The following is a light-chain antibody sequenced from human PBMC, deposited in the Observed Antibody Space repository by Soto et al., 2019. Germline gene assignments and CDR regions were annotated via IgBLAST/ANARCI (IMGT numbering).Light chain of an antibody. CDR1: SSNIGAGYD. J-gene: IGLJ2*01. CDR3: QSYDNNLSVSV. Sequence: QSALTQPPSVSGAPGQRVTISCTGSSSNIGAGYDVHWYQQVPGTTPKLLIYDNNNRPSGVPDRFSGSKSGTSGSLAITGLQAEDEADYYCQSYDNNLSVSVFGGGTKLTVL. CDR2: DNN. V-gene: IGLV1-40*01.